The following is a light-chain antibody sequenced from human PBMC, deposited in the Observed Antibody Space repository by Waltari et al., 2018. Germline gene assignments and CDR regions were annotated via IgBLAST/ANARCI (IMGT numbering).Light chain of an antibody. V-gene: IGLV3-21*04. CDR3: QVWDTLRDHVL. J-gene: IGLJ2*01. CDR2: DDS. CDR1: NIGGES. Sequence: SYVLTQPPSVSVAPGKTARIPCGGDNIGGESVHWYQQKPGQAPVLVINDDSDRPAGSPDRFSGSKYGHTATLTSGRVEAGDEADYDCQVWDTLRDHVLFGGGTKLTVL.